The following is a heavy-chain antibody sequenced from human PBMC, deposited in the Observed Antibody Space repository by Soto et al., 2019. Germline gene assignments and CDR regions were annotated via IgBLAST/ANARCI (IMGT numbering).Heavy chain of an antibody. CDR3: ARDGRYCTNGVCYTHYYYGMDV. J-gene: IGHJ6*02. CDR2: IDPSDSYT. CDR1: GYSFTSYW. Sequence: GESLKISCKGSGYSFTSYWISWVRQMPGKGLEWMGRIDPSDSYTNYSPSFQGHVTISADKSISTAYLQWSSLKASDTAMYYCARDGRYCTNGVCYTHYYYGMDVWGQGTTVTVSS. D-gene: IGHD2-8*01. V-gene: IGHV5-10-1*01.